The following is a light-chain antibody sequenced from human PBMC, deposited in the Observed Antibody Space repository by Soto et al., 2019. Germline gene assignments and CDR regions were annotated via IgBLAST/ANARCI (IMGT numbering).Light chain of an antibody. J-gene: IGKJ2*01. Sequence: DIQMTQSPSTLSASVGDRVTITCRASQSINIWLAWYQQKAGKAPKLLIYDASTLENRVPLRLSGNGSGTEFPLSISGLQPDEFATCFCQQYNTYSHTFGQGTKLEIK. CDR2: DAS. CDR3: QQYNTYSHT. V-gene: IGKV1-5*01. CDR1: QSINIW.